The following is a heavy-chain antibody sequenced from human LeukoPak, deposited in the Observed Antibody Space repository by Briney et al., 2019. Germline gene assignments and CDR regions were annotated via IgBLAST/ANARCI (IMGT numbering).Heavy chain of an antibody. CDR1: GYTFTSYG. J-gene: IGHJ4*02. V-gene: IGHV1-18*01. CDR3: ARDRSAVAGTSLDY. Sequence: ASVKVSCKASGYTFTSYGISWVRQAPGQGREWMGWISAYNGNTNYAQKLQGRVTMTTDTSTSTAYMELRSLRSDDTAVYYCARDRSAVAGTSLDYWGQGTLVTVSS. D-gene: IGHD6-19*01. CDR2: ISAYNGNT.